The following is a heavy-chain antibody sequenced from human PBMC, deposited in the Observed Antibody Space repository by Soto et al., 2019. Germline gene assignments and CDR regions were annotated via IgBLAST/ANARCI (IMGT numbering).Heavy chain of an antibody. J-gene: IGHJ5*02. CDR1: GGSISSSSYY. CDR2: IYYSGST. V-gene: IGHV4-39*01. CDR3: ARHLGSWFGELLSWFDP. Sequence: QLQLQESGPGLVKPSETLSLTCTVSGGSISSSSYYWGWIRQPPGKGLEWIGSIYYSGSTYYNPSLKSRVTIAVDTSQNQFPRKVTSVTAADTAVDYCARHLGSWFGELLSWFDPWGQGTLVTVSS. D-gene: IGHD3-10*01.